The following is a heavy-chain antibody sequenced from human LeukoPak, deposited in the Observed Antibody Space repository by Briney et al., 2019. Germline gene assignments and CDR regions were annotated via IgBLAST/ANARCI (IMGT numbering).Heavy chain of an antibody. CDR2: IKPDGSEK. D-gene: IGHD1-26*01. V-gene: IGHV3-7*05. CDR3: TRDASGDTNSGPRMDV. Sequence: EGSLRLSCAASAFTFSTYWMSWVRQAPGKGLERVAMIKPDGSEKYYVDSVKGLFTISRDNAKNSLYLQMSSLRAEDTAVYYCTRDASGDTNSGPRMDVWGQGTTVTVSS. J-gene: IGHJ6*02. CDR1: AFTFSTYW.